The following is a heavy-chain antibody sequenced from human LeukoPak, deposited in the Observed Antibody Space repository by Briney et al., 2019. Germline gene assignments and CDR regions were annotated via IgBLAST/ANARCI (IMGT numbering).Heavy chain of an antibody. CDR3: AREYSGYDLVDF. V-gene: IGHV3-11*06. Sequence: GGSLRLSCAASGFTFSDYYMSWIRQAPGKGLEWVSYISSSSSYTNYADSVKGRFTISRDNSKNTLYLQMNSLRAEDTAVYYCAREYSGYDLVDFWGQGTLVTVSS. D-gene: IGHD5-12*01. CDR1: GFTFSDYY. CDR2: ISSSSSYT. J-gene: IGHJ4*02.